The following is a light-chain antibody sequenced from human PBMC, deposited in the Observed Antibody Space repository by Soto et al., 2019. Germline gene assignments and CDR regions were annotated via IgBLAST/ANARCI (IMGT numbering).Light chain of an antibody. CDR1: QGVRNA. CDR2: GAS. V-gene: IGKV1-6*01. CDR3: LQDNKCPRT. Sequence: AIQMTQSPSTLSASVGDRANISCRASQGVRNALGWFQQKPGKAPKLLINGASNLQSGVPSRFSGSGSGTEFTLTISSLQPEDFATYYCLQDNKCPRTFGGGTKVDIK. J-gene: IGKJ4*02.